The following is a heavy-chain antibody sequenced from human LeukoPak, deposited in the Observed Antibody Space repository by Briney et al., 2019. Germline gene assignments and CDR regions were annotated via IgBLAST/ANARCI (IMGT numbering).Heavy chain of an antibody. D-gene: IGHD6-13*01. CDR1: GGSISSSSYY. Sequence: ASETLSLTCTVSGGSISSSSYYWGWIRQPPGKGLEWIGGIYYSGSTYYNPSLKSRVTISVDTSKNQFSLKLSSVTAADTAVYYCASSSWLLFDYWGQGTLVTVSS. V-gene: IGHV4-39*01. CDR3: ASSSWLLFDY. CDR2: IYYSGST. J-gene: IGHJ4*02.